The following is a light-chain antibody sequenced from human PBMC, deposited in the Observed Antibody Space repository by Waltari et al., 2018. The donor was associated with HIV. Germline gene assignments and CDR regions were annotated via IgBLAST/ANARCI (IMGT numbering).Light chain of an antibody. CDR1: KLDDKY. J-gene: IGLJ2*01. CDR2: QDT. Sequence: SYELTPPPSVSVSPGQTASIPCSGDKLDDKYAYWYQQKPGQSPVLIIYQDTKRPSGIPERFSGSNSGNTATLTISGTQAMDEADYYCQAWDTRNVVFGGGTKLTVL. CDR3: QAWDTRNVV. V-gene: IGLV3-1*01.